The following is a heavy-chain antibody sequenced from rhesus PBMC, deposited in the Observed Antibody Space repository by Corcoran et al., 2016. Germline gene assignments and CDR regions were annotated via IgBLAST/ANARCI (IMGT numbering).Heavy chain of an antibody. CDR2: ISSASSYI. Sequence: EVQLVESGGGLVQPGGSLRLSCAASGFTFSSYGMRWVRQAPGKGLEWVSAISSASSYIYYADTVQGRFTISRDNAKDSLSLKRNSLRAEDTAVYYCTREGGAVAFDFWGQGLRVTVSS. D-gene: IGHD6-37*01. J-gene: IGHJ3*01. V-gene: IGHV3S16*01. CDR3: TREGGAVAFDF. CDR1: GFTFSSYG.